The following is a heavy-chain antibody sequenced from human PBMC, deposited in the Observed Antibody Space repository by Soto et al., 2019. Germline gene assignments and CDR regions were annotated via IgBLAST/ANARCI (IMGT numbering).Heavy chain of an antibody. CDR3: ARAAGGAYGYEWCLDL. V-gene: IGHV3-7*01. D-gene: IGHD2-8*02. Sequence: GGSLRLSCAASGFTLSNYWMSWVRQAPGKGLEWVANIKQDGSEEYYVDSVKGRFTISRDNAKNSLYLQMNSLRAEDTAVYYCARAAGGAYGYEWCLDLWGRGTLVTVS. J-gene: IGHJ2*01. CDR1: GFTLSNYW. CDR2: IKQDGSEE.